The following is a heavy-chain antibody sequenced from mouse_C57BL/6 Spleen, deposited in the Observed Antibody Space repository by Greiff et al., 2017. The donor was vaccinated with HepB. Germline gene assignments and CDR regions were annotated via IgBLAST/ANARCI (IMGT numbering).Heavy chain of an antibody. CDR2: IDPEDGDT. CDR1: GFNIKDYY. Sequence: EVQLQQSGAELVRPGASVKLSCTASGFNIKDYYMHWVKQRPEQGLEWIGRIDPEDGDTEYALKFQGKATMTADTSSNTAYLQLSSLTSEDTAVYYCTTLEVVGLDAMDYWGQGTSVTVSS. D-gene: IGHD1-1*02. J-gene: IGHJ4*01. CDR3: TTLEVVGLDAMDY. V-gene: IGHV14-1*01.